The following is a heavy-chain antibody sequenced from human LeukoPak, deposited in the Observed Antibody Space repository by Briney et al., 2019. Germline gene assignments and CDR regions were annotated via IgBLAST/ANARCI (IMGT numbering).Heavy chain of an antibody. CDR2: INHSGST. V-gene: IGHV4-34*01. CDR3: ARGFYDLVFDY. J-gene: IGHJ4*02. Sequence: SETLSLTCAVYGGSFSGYYRSWIRQPPGKGLEWIGEINHSGSTNYNPSLKSRVTISVDTSKNQFSLKLSSVTAADTAVYYCARGFYDLVFDYWGQGTLVTVSS. D-gene: IGHD3-3*01. CDR1: GGSFSGYY.